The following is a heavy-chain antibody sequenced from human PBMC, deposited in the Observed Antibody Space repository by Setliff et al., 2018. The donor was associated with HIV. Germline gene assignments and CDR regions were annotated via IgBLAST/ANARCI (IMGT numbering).Heavy chain of an antibody. J-gene: IGHJ4*02. CDR3: HSGYDTEEQSYFDY. CDR1: GFTFEKYW. V-gene: IGHV3-74*01. Sequence: LRLSCATSGFTFEKYWMHWVRQAPGKGLVWVSRVNSDGSSKTYADSVKGRFTISRDNAKNTLYLQMNSLRVEDTGVYYCHSGYDTEEQSYFDYWGQGTLVTVSS. D-gene: IGHD5-12*01. CDR2: VNSDGSSK.